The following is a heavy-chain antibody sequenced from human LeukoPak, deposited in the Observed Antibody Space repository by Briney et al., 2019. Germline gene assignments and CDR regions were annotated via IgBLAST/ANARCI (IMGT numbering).Heavy chain of an antibody. CDR2: IYYSGST. CDR3: ARDSLDYVYFDY. D-gene: IGHD4-17*01. Sequence: SETLSLTCTVSGDSVSSYYWNWIRQPPGKGPEWIGYIYYSGSTNYNPSLKSRVTISVDTSKNQFSLKLSSVTAADTAVYYCARDSLDYVYFDYWGQGTLVTVSS. J-gene: IGHJ4*02. CDR1: GDSVSSYY. V-gene: IGHV4-59*02.